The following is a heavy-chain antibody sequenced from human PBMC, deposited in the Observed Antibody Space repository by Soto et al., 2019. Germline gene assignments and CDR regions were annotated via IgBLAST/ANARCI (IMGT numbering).Heavy chain of an antibody. V-gene: IGHV5-51*01. CDR3: ARLSRATVATPASFDY. CDR2: VHPGDSDT. Sequence: SGESLKISCKGSGYSFNRYYIAWVRQMPGKGLEWMGIVHPGDSDTRYSPSFQGQVTMSADRSISTAYLQWSSLKASDTAIYYCARLSRATVATPASFDYWGQGTLVTVSS. J-gene: IGHJ4*02. D-gene: IGHD4-17*01. CDR1: GYSFNRYY.